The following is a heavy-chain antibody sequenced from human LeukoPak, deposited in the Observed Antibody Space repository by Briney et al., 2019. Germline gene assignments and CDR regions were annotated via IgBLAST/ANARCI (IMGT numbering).Heavy chain of an antibody. CDR1: GGSISSGSYY. D-gene: IGHD3-22*01. V-gene: IGHV4-61*02. CDR2: IYTSGST. J-gene: IGHJ3*02. Sequence: PSQTLSLTCTVSGGSISSGSYYWSWIRQPAGKGLEWIGRIYTSGSTNYNPSLKSRVTISVDTSKNQFSLKLGSVTAADTAVYYCASRYYYDSSGYHPAGAFDIWGQGTMVTVSS. CDR3: ASRYYYDSSGYHPAGAFDI.